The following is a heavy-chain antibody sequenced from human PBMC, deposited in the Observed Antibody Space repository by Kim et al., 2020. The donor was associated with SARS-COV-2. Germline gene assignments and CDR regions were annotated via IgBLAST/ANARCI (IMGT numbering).Heavy chain of an antibody. CDR2: INTNTGNP. CDR3: SIGKSSSWYKTGGYWFDP. CDR1: GYTFTSYA. J-gene: IGHJ5*01. V-gene: IGHV7-4-1*02. Sequence: ASVKVSCKASGYTFTSYAMNWVRQAPGQGLEWMGWINTNTGNPKYAQGFTGRFVFSLDTSVSTAYLQISSLKAEDTAVYYCSIGKSSSWYKTGGYWFDPWGQGTLVTVSS. D-gene: IGHD6-13*01.